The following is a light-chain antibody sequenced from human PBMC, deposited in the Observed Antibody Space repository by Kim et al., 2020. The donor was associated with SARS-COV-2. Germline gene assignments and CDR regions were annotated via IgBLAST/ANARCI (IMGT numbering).Light chain of an antibody. Sequence: PGERATLSWRASQTVNNYLAWYQQKPGQAPRLLIYGASSRATGIPDRFSGSGSGTDFTLTSSRLEPEEFAVFYCQQYAGSPLSATFGGGTKVEIK. CDR2: GAS. CDR3: QQYAGSPLSAT. J-gene: IGKJ4*01. V-gene: IGKV3-20*01. CDR1: QTVNNY.